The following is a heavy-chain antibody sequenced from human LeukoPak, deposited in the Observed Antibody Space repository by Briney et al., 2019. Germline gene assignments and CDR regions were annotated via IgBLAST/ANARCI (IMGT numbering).Heavy chain of an antibody. V-gene: IGHV3-30*18. Sequence: GGSLRLSCAASAFTLSSNGMHWDRQAPGKGLEWVAVISYDGSKKYYAESAMGQLTISRDNSKNTLYLQMNSLRAEDTAVYYCAKDYDSSPNYYYYYGMDVWGQGTTGTVSS. CDR1: AFTLSSNG. D-gene: IGHD3-22*01. CDR2: ISYDGSKK. J-gene: IGHJ6*02. CDR3: AKDYDSSPNYYYYYGMDV.